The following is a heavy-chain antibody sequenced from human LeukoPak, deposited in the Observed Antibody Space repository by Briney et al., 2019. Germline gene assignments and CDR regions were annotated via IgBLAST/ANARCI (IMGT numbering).Heavy chain of an antibody. CDR1: GFTFANTW. J-gene: IGHJ6*04. CDR3: ARFTGYYYYYGMDV. CDR2: IDNDGSTT. D-gene: IGHD1-14*01. Sequence: GGSLRLSCAASGFTFANTWMHWVRQAPGKGLVWVSLIDNDGSTTNYADSVKGRFTISRDNAKNTVYLQMNSLRAEDTAVYYCARFTGYYYYYGMDVWGKGTTVTVSS. V-gene: IGHV3-74*01.